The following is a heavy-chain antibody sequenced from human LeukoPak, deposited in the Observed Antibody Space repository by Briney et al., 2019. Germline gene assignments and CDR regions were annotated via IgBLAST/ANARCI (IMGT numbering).Heavy chain of an antibody. CDR3: ARDRRGGYDILTGYSGFDY. D-gene: IGHD3-9*01. CDR1: GCRFGREC. J-gene: IGHJ4*02. Sequence: GCRFGRECRCRWRPAPEKKQEWVDNINQDGSEKYYVDSVRGRLTICRDNAKNSLYLQMNTLRAEYTAVYYCARDRRGGYDILTGYSGFDYWGQGTLVTVSS. V-gene: IGHV3-7*01. CDR2: INQDGSEK.